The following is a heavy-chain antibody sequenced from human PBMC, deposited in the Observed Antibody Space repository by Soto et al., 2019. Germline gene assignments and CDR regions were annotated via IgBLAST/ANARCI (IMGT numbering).Heavy chain of an antibody. CDR1: GGSISSSTFY. CDR2: VYYDGTT. Sequence: PSETLSLTCTVSGGSISSSTFYWGWIRQPPGKGLEWIGSVYYDGTTYYNPSLRSRVTISVDTSKNQFSLKMSSVTAADTAAYYCAYFDCYPLDVWGQGTTVTVSS. J-gene: IGHJ6*02. D-gene: IGHD3-9*01. CDR3: AYFDCYPLDV. V-gene: IGHV4-39*01.